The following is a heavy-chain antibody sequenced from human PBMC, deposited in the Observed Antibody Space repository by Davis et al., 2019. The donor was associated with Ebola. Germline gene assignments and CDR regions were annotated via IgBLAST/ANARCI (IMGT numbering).Heavy chain of an antibody. CDR2: IHHSGST. CDR3: ARDLGALWGYGMDF. V-gene: IGHV4-4*02. Sequence: MPSETLSLTCAVSGGSISSSNWWRWVRQPRGEGLEWRGEIHHSGSTNYNPSLKIRVTISVDKSKNQFSLKLSAVPAADTAVYYCARDLGALWGYGMDFWGQGTTVTVSS. D-gene: IGHD5-18*01. J-gene: IGHJ6*02. CDR1: GGSISSSNW.